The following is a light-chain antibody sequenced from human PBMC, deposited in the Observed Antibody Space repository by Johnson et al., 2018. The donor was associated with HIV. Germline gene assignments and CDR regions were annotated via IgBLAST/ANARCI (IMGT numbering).Light chain of an antibody. Sequence: QSVLTQPPSVSAAPGQKATISCSGSSANIGNNYVSWYQQLPGTAPKVLIYDNNKRPSGIPDRFAGLKSGTSATLGITGLQTGDEADYYCATWDRSLKVFGTG. J-gene: IGLJ1*01. CDR2: DNN. V-gene: IGLV1-51*01. CDR3: ATWDRSLKV. CDR1: SANIGNNY.